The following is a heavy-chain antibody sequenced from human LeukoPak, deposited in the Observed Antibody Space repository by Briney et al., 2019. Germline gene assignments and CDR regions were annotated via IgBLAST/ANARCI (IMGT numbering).Heavy chain of an antibody. J-gene: IGHJ4*02. V-gene: IGHV4-39*01. CDR3: ARHRTIYYDNSGYWV. CDR1: GGSIRSSSYY. D-gene: IGHD3-22*01. CDR2: IYYSEST. Sequence: SETLSLTCTVSGGSIRSSSYYWGWIRQPPGKGLEWIGSIYYSESTYYNPSLKSRVTISVDTSKKQFSLKLTSVTAADTAVYYCARHRTIYYDNSGYWVWGQGTLVTVSS.